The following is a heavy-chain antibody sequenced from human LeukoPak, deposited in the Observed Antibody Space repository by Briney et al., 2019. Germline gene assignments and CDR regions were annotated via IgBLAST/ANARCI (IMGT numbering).Heavy chain of an antibody. J-gene: IGHJ4*02. V-gene: IGHV1-18*01. D-gene: IGHD3-3*01. CDR3: ARDRDDFWSGYHTSPFDY. CDR2: ISAYNGNT. Sequence: ASVKVSCKASGYTFTSYGISWVPQAPGQGLEWMGCISAYNGNTNYAQKLQGRVTMTTDTSTSTAYMELRSLRSDDTAVYYCARDRDDFWSGYHTSPFDYWGQGTLVTVSS. CDR1: GYTFTSYG.